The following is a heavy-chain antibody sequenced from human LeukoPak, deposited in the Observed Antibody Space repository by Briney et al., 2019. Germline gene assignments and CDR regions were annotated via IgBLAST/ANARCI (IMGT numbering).Heavy chain of an antibody. CDR1: GGSISSSSYY. Sequence: SETLSLTCTVSGGSISSSSYYWGWIRQPPGKGLEWIGSIYYSGSTYYNPSLKSRVTISVDTSKNQFSLKLSSVTAADTAVYYCAGSHDDGDYPYFQHWGQGTLVTVSS. D-gene: IGHD4-17*01. CDR3: AGSHDDGDYPYFQH. J-gene: IGHJ1*01. V-gene: IGHV4-39*07. CDR2: IYYSGST.